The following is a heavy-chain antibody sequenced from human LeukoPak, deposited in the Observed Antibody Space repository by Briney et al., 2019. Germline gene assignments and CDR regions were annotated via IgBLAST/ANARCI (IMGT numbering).Heavy chain of an antibody. CDR1: GGSISSYY. CDR3: ARLGSSWYWAFDI. CDR2: IYYSGST. J-gene: IGHJ3*02. V-gene: IGHV4-59*01. D-gene: IGHD6-13*01. Sequence: SETLSLTCTVSGGSISSYYWSWIRQPPGKGLEWIGYIYYSGSTNYNPSLKSRVTISVDTSKNQFSLKLSPVTAADTAVYYCARLGSSWYWAFDIWGQGTMVTVSS.